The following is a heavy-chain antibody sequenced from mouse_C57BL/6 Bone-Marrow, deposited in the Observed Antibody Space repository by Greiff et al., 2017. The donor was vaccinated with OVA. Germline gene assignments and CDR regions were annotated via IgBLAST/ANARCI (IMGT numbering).Heavy chain of an antibody. V-gene: IGHV5-17*01. D-gene: IGHD2-3*01. J-gene: IGHJ1*03. CDR1: GFTFSDYG. Sequence: EVQLVESGGGLVKPGGSLKLSCAVSGFTFSDYGMHWVRQAPEKGLEWVAYISSGSSTIYYADTVKGRFTISRNNAKNTLFLQMTSLRSEDTAMYYCARGGWLLRGWYFDVWGTGTTVTVSS. CDR3: ARGGWLLRGWYFDV. CDR2: ISSGSSTI.